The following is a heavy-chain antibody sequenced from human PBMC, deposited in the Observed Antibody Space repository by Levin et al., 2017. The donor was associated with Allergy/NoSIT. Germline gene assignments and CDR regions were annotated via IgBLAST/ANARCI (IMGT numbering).Heavy chain of an antibody. V-gene: IGHV3-23*01. CDR3: ATSLVAWGYYLFDY. J-gene: IGHJ4*02. D-gene: IGHD3-22*01. Sequence: GESLKISCAASGFTFSSYAMSWVRQAPGKGLEWVSAISGSGGSTYYADSVKGRFTISRDNSKNTLYLQMNSLRAEDTAVYYCATSLVAWGYYLFDYWGQGTLVTVSS. CDR2: ISGSGGST. CDR1: GFTFSSYA.